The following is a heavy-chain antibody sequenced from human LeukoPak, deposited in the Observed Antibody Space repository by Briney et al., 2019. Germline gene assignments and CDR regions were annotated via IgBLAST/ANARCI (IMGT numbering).Heavy chain of an antibody. CDR1: GFTFSGYW. CDR2: IKQDESEK. CDR3: ARDLEVRGDY. Sequence: PGGSLRLSCAASGFTFSGYWMSWVRQAPGKGLEWVSNIKQDESEKYYADSVEGRFTISRDNAKNSLYLQMNSLRAEDTAVYYCARDLEVRGDYWGQETLVTVSS. V-gene: IGHV3-7*01. J-gene: IGHJ4*02. D-gene: IGHD1-1*01.